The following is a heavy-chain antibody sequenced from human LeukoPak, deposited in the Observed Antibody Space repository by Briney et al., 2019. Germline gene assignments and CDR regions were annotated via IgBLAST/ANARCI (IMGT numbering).Heavy chain of an antibody. D-gene: IGHD5-24*01. CDR3: ARGSRTIELGDDY. Sequence: GGSLRLSCAASGFTFSDSYMSWIRQAPGKGLEWVSYISSSSSDTNYADSVKGRFTISRDNAKNSLYLQMNSLRAEDTAVYYCARGSRTIELGDDYWGQGTLVTVS. V-gene: IGHV3-11*06. CDR1: GFTFSDSY. CDR2: ISSSSSDT. J-gene: IGHJ4*02.